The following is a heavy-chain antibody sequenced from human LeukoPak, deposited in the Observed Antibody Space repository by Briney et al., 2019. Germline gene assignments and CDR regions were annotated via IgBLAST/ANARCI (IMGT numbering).Heavy chain of an antibody. CDR3: ARAFNPTYYDFWSAYDAFDI. CDR2: ISSSSSYI. V-gene: IGHV3-21*01. J-gene: IGHJ3*02. CDR1: GFTFSSYS. Sequence: GGSLRLSCAASGFTFSSYSMNWVHQAPGKGLEWVSSISSSSSYIYYADSVKGRFTISRDNAKNSLYLQMNSLRAEDTAVYYCARAFNPTYYDFWSAYDAFDIWGQGTMVTVSS. D-gene: IGHD3-3*01.